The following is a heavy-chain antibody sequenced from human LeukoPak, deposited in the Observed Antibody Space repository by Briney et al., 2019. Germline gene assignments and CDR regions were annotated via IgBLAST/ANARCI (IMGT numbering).Heavy chain of an antibody. D-gene: IGHD3-10*01. CDR1: GYSFTSYF. Sequence: ASVKVSCKASGYSFTSYFVHWARQAPGQGLEWMAIINPKTGITTYAQNFQGRVTMTRDTSTSTVYMELSSLRSEDTAVYYCARRRTHGGSGTDYGMDVWGQGTTVTVSS. CDR2: INPKTGIT. CDR3: ARRRTHGGSGTDYGMDV. J-gene: IGHJ6*02. V-gene: IGHV1-46*01.